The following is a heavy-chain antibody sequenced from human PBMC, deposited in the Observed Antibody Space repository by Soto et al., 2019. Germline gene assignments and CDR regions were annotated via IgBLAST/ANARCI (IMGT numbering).Heavy chain of an antibody. D-gene: IGHD6-6*01. CDR1: GFTFSSYG. Sequence: LRLSCAASGFTFSSYGMHWVRQAPGKGLEWVAVISYDGSNKYYADSVKGRFTISRDNSKNTLYLQMNSLRAEDTAVYYCARHMTLSSSSCFDYWGQGTLVTVSS. J-gene: IGHJ4*02. CDR2: ISYDGSNK. CDR3: ARHMTLSSSSCFDY. V-gene: IGHV3-30*03.